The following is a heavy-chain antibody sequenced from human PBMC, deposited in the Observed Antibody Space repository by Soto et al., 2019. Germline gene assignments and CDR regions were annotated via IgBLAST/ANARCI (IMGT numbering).Heavy chain of an antibody. CDR3: ARGEYSGSSPTDY. CDR1: GFTFSSYA. V-gene: IGHV3-23*01. CDR2: ISGSGGST. Sequence: GGSLRLSCAASGFTFSSYAMSWVRQAPGKGLEWVSAISGSGGSTYYADSVKGRFTISRDNAKNSLYLQMNSLRDEDTAVYYCARGEYSGSSPTDYWGQGTLVTVSS. D-gene: IGHD1-26*01. J-gene: IGHJ4*02.